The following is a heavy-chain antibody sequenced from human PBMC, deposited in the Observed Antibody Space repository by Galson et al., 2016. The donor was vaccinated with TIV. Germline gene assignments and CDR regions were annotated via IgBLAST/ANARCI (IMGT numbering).Heavy chain of an antibody. CDR3: ARDRRHCGNECYLYYYYGMDV. J-gene: IGHJ6*02. CDR2: ISSGXXT. V-gene: IGHV3-66*02. D-gene: IGHD2-21*01. Sequence: SLRLSCAASGFIVSINYMTWVRQAPGKGLEWVSLISSGXXTSYADSVKGRFTISRDNSKNTVYLQMNSLQAEDTAVYYCARDRRHCGNECYLYYYYGMDVWGQGTAVTVSS. CDR1: GFIVSINY.